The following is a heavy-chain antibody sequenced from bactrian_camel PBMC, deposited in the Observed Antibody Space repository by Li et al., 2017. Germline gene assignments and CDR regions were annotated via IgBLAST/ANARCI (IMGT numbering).Heavy chain of an antibody. Sequence: VQLVESGGGLVQPGGSLRLSCVVSGFTFSSWDMSWVRQAPGKGLEWVSGIHSDGGGTYYADSVKGRCTISRNNALNTLYLELSSLETEDSALYFCAREPYATIDAWGQGTQVTVS. CDR3: AREPYATIDA. J-gene: IGHJ6*01. CDR1: GFTFSSWD. V-gene: IGHV3S40*01. CDR2: IHSDGGGT.